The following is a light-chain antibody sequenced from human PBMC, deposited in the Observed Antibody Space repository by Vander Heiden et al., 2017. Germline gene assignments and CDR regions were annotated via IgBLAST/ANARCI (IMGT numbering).Light chain of an antibody. V-gene: IGKV4-1*01. CDR1: QSVLYSSNNKNY. Sequence: DIVMTQSPDSPSVSLGERATINCKSSQSVLYSSNNKNYLAWYQQKPGQPPKLLIYWASTRESGVPDRFSGSGSGTDFTLTISSLQAEDVAVYYCQQYYSTPQTFGHGTKVEIK. CDR2: WAS. CDR3: QQYYSTPQT. J-gene: IGKJ1*01.